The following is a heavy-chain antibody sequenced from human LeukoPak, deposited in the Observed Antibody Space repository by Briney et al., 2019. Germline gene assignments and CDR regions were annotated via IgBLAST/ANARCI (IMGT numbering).Heavy chain of an antibody. Sequence: ASVKVSCKASGYTFTTCGISWVRQAPGQGLEWLGWINSYNGNTNYAQKFQGRVTMTTDTSTTTACMDLRSLRSDDTALYYCARNRQGLDSSGYSYFDYWGQGTLVTVSS. CDR2: INSYNGNT. D-gene: IGHD3-22*01. V-gene: IGHV1-18*04. CDR1: GYTFTTCG. J-gene: IGHJ4*02. CDR3: ARNRQGLDSSGYSYFDY.